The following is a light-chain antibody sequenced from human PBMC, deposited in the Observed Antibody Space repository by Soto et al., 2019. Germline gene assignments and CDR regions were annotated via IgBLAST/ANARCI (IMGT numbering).Light chain of an antibody. CDR2: GAS. CDR1: QSVTSNY. V-gene: IGKV3-20*01. Sequence: ETAFKQSPCNLPLPPRHRASLSCRARQSVTSNYLAWYQQKPGQAPRLLIFGASSRATGVPARFSGTGSETDFTLTISGLQSEDSAVYFCQHYNSWPLTWTFGQGTKVDIK. J-gene: IGKJ1*01. CDR3: QHYNSWPLTWT.